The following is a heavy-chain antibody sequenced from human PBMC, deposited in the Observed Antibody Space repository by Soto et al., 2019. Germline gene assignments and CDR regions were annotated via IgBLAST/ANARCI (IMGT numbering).Heavy chain of an antibody. CDR1: GFTFSNAW. J-gene: IGHJ4*01. CDR2: VKSKTHGGTT. V-gene: IGHV3-15*07. CDR3: TTDSYIAVTPVRLDY. Sequence: GGALRLSCAAPGFTFSNAWIKWGRPAPGEGLEWVGRVKSKTHGGTTDFAASVKGRFAISRDDSISMAFMRMNSLKIEDTAVYYCTTDSYIAVTPVRLDYWGHGTLVTVSS. D-gene: IGHD2-21*01.